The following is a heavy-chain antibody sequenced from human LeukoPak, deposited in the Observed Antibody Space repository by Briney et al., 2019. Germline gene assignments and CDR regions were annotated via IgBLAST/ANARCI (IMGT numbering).Heavy chain of an antibody. CDR1: GGSISSSSYY. CDR3: ARRPGEYGGNDFDY. Sequence: SETLSLTCTVSGGSISSSSYYWGWLRQPPGKGLEWIGSIYYSGSTHYNPSLKSRVTMSIDTSKNQFSLRLSSVTAADTAVYYCARRPGEYGGNDFDYWGQGTLVTVSS. D-gene: IGHD4/OR15-4a*01. CDR2: IYYSGST. J-gene: IGHJ4*02. V-gene: IGHV4-39*01.